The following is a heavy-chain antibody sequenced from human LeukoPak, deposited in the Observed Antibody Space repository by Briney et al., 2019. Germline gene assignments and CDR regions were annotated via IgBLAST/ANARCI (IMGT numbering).Heavy chain of an antibody. CDR1: GFNFGGYS. Sequence: GGSLRLSCAASGFNFGGYSMSWVRQAPGRGLEWLSYIKSRSATIYYADSVKGRFIISRDNAQNSLYLQMDSLRAEDTAMYYCARVRVPTDMTFSHYYMDVWGKGTTVTVSS. V-gene: IGHV3-48*01. CDR2: IKSRSATI. CDR3: ARVRVPTDMTFSHYYMDV. D-gene: IGHD1-1*01. J-gene: IGHJ6*03.